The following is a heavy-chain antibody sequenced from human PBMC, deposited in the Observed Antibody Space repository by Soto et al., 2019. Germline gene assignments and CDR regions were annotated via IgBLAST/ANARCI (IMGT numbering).Heavy chain of an antibody. J-gene: IGHJ4*02. CDR1: GYTFSNFG. CDR2: ISPNSEKT. CDR3: ARVQHPAYFDY. V-gene: IGHV1-18*01. Sequence: TSVKVSCKASGYTFSNFGISWVRQAPGEGLEWMGWISPNSEKTKIAQRFQGRVTMTTDISTSTSYLELRGLTSDDTAVYYCARVQHPAYFDYWGQGTPVTVSS.